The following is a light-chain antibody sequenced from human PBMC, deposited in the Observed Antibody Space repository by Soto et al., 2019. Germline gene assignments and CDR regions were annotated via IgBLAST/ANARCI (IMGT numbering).Light chain of an antibody. V-gene: IGKV1-39*01. Sequence: DIQMTQSPSSLSASVGDRVTITCRASQSISGYLNWYQQKPGKAPKLLIYAASSLQSGVPSRFSGSGSGTDFTLTISSLQSEDFATYYCQQYYSYPRTFGQGTKVEIK. CDR3: QQYYSYPRT. CDR1: QSISGY. J-gene: IGKJ1*01. CDR2: AAS.